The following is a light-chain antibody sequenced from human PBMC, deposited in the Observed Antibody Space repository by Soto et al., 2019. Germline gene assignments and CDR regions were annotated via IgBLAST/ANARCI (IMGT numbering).Light chain of an antibody. CDR1: QSVSRN. CDR2: GAS. CDR3: QHYYNWPRT. J-gene: IGKJ1*01. Sequence: EIVMTQSPATLSVSPGDRVTLSCRASQSVSRNLAWYQQKPGQAPRLLIYGASTRATGIPARFSGSGSGTEFTLTISSLQSEDFAVYFCQHYYNWPRTFGQGTTVDIK. V-gene: IGKV3-15*01.